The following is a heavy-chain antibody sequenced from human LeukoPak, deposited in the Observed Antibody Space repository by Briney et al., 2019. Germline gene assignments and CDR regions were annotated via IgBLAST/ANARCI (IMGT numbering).Heavy chain of an antibody. J-gene: IGHJ4*02. D-gene: IGHD2-21*02. V-gene: IGHV4-61*02. CDR2: IYTSGST. CDR3: ARDQQLSYCGGDCYPAN. Sequence: PSQTLSLTCTVSGGSISSGSYFWSWIRQPAGKGLEWIGGIYTSGSTDYNPSLQSRVTMSVDTSKNQFSLKLNSVTAADTAVYYCARDQQLSYCGGDCYPANWGQGTLVTVSS. CDR1: GGSISSGSYF.